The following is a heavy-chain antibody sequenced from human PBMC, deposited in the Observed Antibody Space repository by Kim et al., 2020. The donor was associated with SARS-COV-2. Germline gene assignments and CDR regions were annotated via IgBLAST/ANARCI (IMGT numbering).Heavy chain of an antibody. J-gene: IGHJ4*02. CDR2: VGPIDSYA. Sequence: ESLKISCQASGYTFTDYWISWVRQMPGKGLEWMGRVGPIDSYANYSPSFQGHVTFSSDTSMSTAYLQWSSLKASDTAMYYCAREMGADYWGQGTLVTVSS. V-gene: IGHV5-10-1*01. CDR3: AREMGADY. CDR1: GYTFTDYW. D-gene: IGHD2-8*01.